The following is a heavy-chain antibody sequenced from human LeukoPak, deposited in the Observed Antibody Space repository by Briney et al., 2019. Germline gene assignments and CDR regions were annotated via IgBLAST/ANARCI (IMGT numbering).Heavy chain of an antibody. J-gene: IGHJ4*02. Sequence: SETLSLTCTVSGGSISSYYWSWIRQPPGEGLEWIGYMYYTGSTKYNPSLKSRVSISVDTSKNQFSLTLTSVTAADTAVYYCAAVVVSGTPYFDYWGQGTLVTVSS. CDR1: GGSISSYY. CDR3: AAVVVSGTPYFDY. V-gene: IGHV4-59*03. D-gene: IGHD2-21*02. CDR2: MYYTGST.